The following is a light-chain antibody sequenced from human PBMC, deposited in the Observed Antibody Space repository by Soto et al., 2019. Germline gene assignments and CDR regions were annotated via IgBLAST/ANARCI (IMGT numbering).Light chain of an antibody. CDR2: AAS. Sequence: IQMTQSPSSVSASVGERVTITCRASQGISRWLAWYQQKPGKAPKLLIYAASSLQSGVPSRFSGSGYGTDFTLTISSLQPEDFATYYCQQANTFHLTFGGGTKVEIK. CDR1: QGISRW. J-gene: IGKJ4*01. V-gene: IGKV1-12*01. CDR3: QQANTFHLT.